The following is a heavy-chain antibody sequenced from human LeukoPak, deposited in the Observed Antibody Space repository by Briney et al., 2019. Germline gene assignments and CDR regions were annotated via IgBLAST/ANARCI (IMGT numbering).Heavy chain of an antibody. Sequence: PGGSLRLSCAASGFTFSSYWMSWVRQAPGKGLKWVANIKQDGSEKYYVDSVKGRFTISRDNAENSLYLQMNSLRAEDTAVYYCARVVAAAGNGFDPWGPGTLVTVSS. CDR2: IKQDGSEK. D-gene: IGHD6-13*01. CDR3: ARVVAAAGNGFDP. V-gene: IGHV3-7*01. J-gene: IGHJ5*02. CDR1: GFTFSSYW.